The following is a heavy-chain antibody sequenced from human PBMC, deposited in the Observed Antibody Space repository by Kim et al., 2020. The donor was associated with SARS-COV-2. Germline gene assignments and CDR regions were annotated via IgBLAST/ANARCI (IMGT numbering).Heavy chain of an antibody. CDR2: LCYSGSS. CDR3: ARGSGISIFGVVVTGHFDH. V-gene: IGHV4-31*03. D-gene: IGHD3-3*01. CDR1: GGSISSCGYY. Sequence: SETLSLTCTVSGGSISSCGYYWSCIRPHPGLGRVWIVNLCYSGSSYYNPSLKSRVTISVDTTKNQFSLKLSSVTAADTADYYCARGSGISIFGVVVTGHFDHWGQGTLVTVSS. J-gene: IGHJ4*02.